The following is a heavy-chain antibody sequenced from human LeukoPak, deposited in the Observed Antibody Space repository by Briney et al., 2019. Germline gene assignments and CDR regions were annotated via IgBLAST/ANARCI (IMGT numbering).Heavy chain of an antibody. CDR3: ATFDFDY. Sequence: LSLTCAVYGGSFSGYYWSWVRQAPGKGLEWVAVIWYDGSNKYYADSVKGRFTISRDNSKNTLYLQMNSLRAEDTAVYYCATFDFDYWGQGTLVTVSS. J-gene: IGHJ4*02. CDR1: GGSFSGYY. D-gene: IGHD2/OR15-2a*01. CDR2: IWYDGSNK. V-gene: IGHV3-33*08.